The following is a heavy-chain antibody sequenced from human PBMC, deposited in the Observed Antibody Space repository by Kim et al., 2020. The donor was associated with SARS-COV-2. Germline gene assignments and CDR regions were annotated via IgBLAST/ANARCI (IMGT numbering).Heavy chain of an antibody. Sequence: RFTISRDNAKSSLYLQMNSLRAEDTAVYYCARALNYYDSSGYEEYYFDYWGQGTLVTVSS. J-gene: IGHJ4*02. CDR3: ARALNYYDSSGYEEYYFDY. D-gene: IGHD3-22*01. V-gene: IGHV3-7*04.